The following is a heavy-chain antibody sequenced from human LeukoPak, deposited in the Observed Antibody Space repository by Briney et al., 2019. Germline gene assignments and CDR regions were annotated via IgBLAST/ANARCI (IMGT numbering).Heavy chain of an antibody. J-gene: IGHJ6*02. CDR3: AKGGSTNFYYGDV. V-gene: IGHV4-59*01. CDR1: GGSMTNLY. CDR2: IYDSGST. Sequence: SETLSLTCSVSGGSMTNLYWTWIQQPPGKGLEWIGDIYDSGSTRYNTSLESRVTISVDTSKNQFSLKLSSVTAADTAVYYCAKGGSTNFYYGDVWGQGTTVTVSS. D-gene: IGHD2/OR15-2a*01.